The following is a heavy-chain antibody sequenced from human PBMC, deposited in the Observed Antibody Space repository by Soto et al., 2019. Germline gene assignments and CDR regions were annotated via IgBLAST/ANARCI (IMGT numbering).Heavy chain of an antibody. CDR3: VKSRGGNNFDFFD. CDR1: GFTFSSYA. D-gene: IGHD5-12*01. Sequence: XGSLRLSCSAAGFTFSSYAMHWVRQAPGKGLEYVSGVRGNGDPPFYADSVKGRFTISRDNSKNTLYLQMSSLSADDTAVYYCVKSRGGNNFDFFDWGQGALVTVSS. J-gene: IGHJ4*02. CDR2: VRGNGDPP. V-gene: IGHV3-64D*06.